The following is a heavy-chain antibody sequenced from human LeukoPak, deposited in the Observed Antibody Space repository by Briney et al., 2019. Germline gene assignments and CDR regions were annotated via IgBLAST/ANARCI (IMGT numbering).Heavy chain of an antibody. CDR3: ARHVDTAMVNAFDI. CDR1: GYSISSGYY. CDR2: IYHSGST. J-gene: IGHJ3*02. D-gene: IGHD5-18*01. V-gene: IGHV4-38-2*02. Sequence: SETLSLTCTVSGYSISSGYYWGWIRQPPGKGLEWIGSIYHSGSTYYNPSLKSRVTISVDTSKNQFSLKLSSVTAADTAVYYCARHVDTAMVNAFDIWGQGTMVTVSS.